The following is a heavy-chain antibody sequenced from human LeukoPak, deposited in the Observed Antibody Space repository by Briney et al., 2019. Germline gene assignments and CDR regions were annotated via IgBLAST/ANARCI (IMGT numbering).Heavy chain of an antibody. D-gene: IGHD3-10*01. CDR3: ASTPRYGSGSYYNGDY. Sequence: GGSLRLSCAASGFTFSSYSMNWVRQAPGKGLEWVSSISSSSSYIYYADSGKGRFIISRDNATNSLYLQMNRLRAEDTAVYDCASTPRYGSGSYYNGDYWGQGTLVTVSS. J-gene: IGHJ4*02. V-gene: IGHV3-21*01. CDR2: ISSSSSYI. CDR1: GFTFSSYS.